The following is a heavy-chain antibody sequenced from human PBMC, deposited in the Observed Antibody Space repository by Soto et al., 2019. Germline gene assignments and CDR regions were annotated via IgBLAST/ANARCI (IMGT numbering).Heavy chain of an antibody. D-gene: IGHD1-26*01. CDR2: ISAYNGNT. CDR1: GYTFTSYG. J-gene: IGHJ4*02. V-gene: IGHV1-18*01. CDR3: ARELIVGATPPNYFDY. Sequence: QVQLVQSGAEVKKPGASVKVSCKASGYTFTSYGISWVRPAPGQGLEWMGWISAYNGNTNYAQKLQGRVTMTTDTATSTAYMELRSLRSEDTAVYNWARELIVGATPPNYFDYWGQGTLVTVSS.